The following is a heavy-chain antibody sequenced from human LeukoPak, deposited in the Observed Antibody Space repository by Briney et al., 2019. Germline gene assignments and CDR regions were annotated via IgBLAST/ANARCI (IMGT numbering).Heavy chain of an antibody. Sequence: GGSLRLSCAASGFTFDDHGMSWVRQAPGKGLEWVSGINWNGGSTGYADSVTGRFTISRDNAKNSLFLQMNSLRVEDPALYYCARMAGAGYYFYMDVWGKGTTVTVSS. CDR3: ARMAGAGYYFYMDV. D-gene: IGHD6-19*01. CDR2: INWNGGST. CDR1: GFTFDDHG. J-gene: IGHJ6*03. V-gene: IGHV3-20*04.